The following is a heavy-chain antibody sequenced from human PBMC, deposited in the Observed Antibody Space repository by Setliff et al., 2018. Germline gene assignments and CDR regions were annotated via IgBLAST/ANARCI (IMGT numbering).Heavy chain of an antibody. CDR2: IIPIFGTA. Sequence: SVKVSCKASGGTFSSYAISWVRQAPGQGLEWMGGIIPIFGTANYAQKFQGRVTITADESTSTAYMELSSLRSEDTAVYYCARGYRGYYNFWSGSQGANWFDPWGQGTLVTGS. CDR3: ARGYRGYYNFWSGSQGANWFDP. V-gene: IGHV1-69*13. D-gene: IGHD3-3*01. J-gene: IGHJ5*02. CDR1: GGTFSSYA.